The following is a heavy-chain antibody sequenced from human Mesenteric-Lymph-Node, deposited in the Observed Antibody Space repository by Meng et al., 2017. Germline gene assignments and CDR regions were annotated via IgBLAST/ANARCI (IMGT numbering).Heavy chain of an antibody. J-gene: IGHJ4*02. V-gene: IGHV2-5*02. CDR1: GFSLSTSGVG. D-gene: IGHD5-18*01. CDR2: IYWDDDE. Sequence: QIPWKESGPTPVKPTQTLTLTCTFSGFSLSTSGVGVGWIRQPPGKALEWLALIYWDDDERYSPSLKSRLTITKDTSKNQVVLTMTNMDPVDTATYYCAHRRGYSYGYSFDYWGQGTLVTVSS. CDR3: AHRRGYSYGYSFDY.